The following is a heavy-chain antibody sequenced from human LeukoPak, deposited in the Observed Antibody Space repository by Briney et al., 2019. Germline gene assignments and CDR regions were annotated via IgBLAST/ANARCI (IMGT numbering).Heavy chain of an antibody. CDR3: ARSAVAATYGMDV. D-gene: IGHD6-19*01. V-gene: IGHV4-59*01. CDR2: IYYSGST. J-gene: IGHJ6*02. Sequence: SETLSLTCTVSGGSISSYYWSWIRQPPGKGLEWIGYIYYSGSTNYNPSLKSRVTISVDTSKNQFSLKLGSVTAADTAVYYCARSAVAATYGMDVWGQGTTVTVSS. CDR1: GGSISSYY.